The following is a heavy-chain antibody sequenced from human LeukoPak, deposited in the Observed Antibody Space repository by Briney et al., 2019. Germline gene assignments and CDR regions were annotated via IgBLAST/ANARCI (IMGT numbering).Heavy chain of an antibody. CDR1: GFSFITYN. D-gene: IGHD3-10*01. Sequence: GGSLRLSCAASGFSFITYNMSWVRQAPGKGLEWVSSISSTSSYIYYADSVKGRFTISRDNAKNSLYLQMNSLRAEDTAVYYCAKDIGSYYDYWGQGILVTVSS. CDR2: ISSTSSYI. J-gene: IGHJ4*02. CDR3: AKDIGSYYDY. V-gene: IGHV3-21*01.